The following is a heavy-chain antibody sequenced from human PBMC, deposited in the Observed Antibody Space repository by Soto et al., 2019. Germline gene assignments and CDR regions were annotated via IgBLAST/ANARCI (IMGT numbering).Heavy chain of an antibody. CDR1: GFTFSSYG. J-gene: IGHJ6*02. Sequence: QVQLVESGGGVVQPGRSLRLSCAASGFTFSSYGMHWVRQAPGKGLEWVAVISYDGSNKYYADSVKGRFTISRDNSKNTLYLQMNSLRAEETAVYYCGNDLLAPGRAYGMDVWGQGTTVTVSS. V-gene: IGHV3-30*18. CDR3: GNDLLAPGRAYGMDV. CDR2: ISYDGSNK.